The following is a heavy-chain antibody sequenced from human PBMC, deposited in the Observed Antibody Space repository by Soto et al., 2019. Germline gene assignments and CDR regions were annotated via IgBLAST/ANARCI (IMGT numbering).Heavy chain of an antibody. CDR2: IIPILGIA. V-gene: IGHV1-69*04. J-gene: IGHJ5*02. CDR1: GGTFSSYT. CDR3: AREEVGATSWFDP. D-gene: IGHD1-26*01. Sequence: GASVKVSCKASGGTFSSYTISWVRQAPGQGLEWMGRIIPILGIANYAQKFQGRVTITADKSTSTAYMELSSLRSEDTAVYYCAREEVGATSWFDPWGQGTLVTVSS.